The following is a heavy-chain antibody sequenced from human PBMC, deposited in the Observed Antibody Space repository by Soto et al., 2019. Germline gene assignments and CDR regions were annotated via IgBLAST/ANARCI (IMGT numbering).Heavy chain of an antibody. D-gene: IGHD6-19*01. CDR1: GYSFTSYW. Sequence: PGESLKISCKGSGYSFTSYWISWVRQMPGKGLEWMGRIDPSDSYTNYSPSFQGHVTISADKSISTAYLQWSSLKASDTAMYYCARHSSSSGWYKAFDIWGQGTMVTVSS. CDR3: ARHSSSSGWYKAFDI. J-gene: IGHJ3*02. CDR2: IDPSDSYT. V-gene: IGHV5-10-1*01.